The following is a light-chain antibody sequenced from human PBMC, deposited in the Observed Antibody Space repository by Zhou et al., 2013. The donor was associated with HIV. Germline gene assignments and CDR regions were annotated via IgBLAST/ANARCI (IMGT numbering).Light chain of an antibody. Sequence: DIQMTQSPSSLSASVGDRVSITCRASQSINTWLAWYQQKPGKAPKLLIFKASSLETGVPPRFSGSGSGTDFTLTVSSLQPDDFATYYCQQYTTFPRTFGQGTKVEI. CDR2: KAS. CDR1: QSINTW. J-gene: IGKJ1*01. V-gene: IGKV1-5*03. CDR3: QQYTTFPRT.